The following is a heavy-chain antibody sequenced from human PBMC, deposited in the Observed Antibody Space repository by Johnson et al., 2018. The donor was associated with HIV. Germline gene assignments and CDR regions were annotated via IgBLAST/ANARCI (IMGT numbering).Heavy chain of an antibody. D-gene: IGHD1-1*01. J-gene: IGHJ3*02. CDR3: TTDLNWNAGAFDT. CDR2: ISYDGSIK. CDR1: RFTFSSYG. Sequence: QVQLVESGGGVVQPGRSLRLSCAASRFTFSSYGMHWVRQAPGKGLEWVAVISYDGSIKYYADSVKGRFTISRDNSKNTLYLQMNSLKTEDTAVYSCTTDLNWNAGAFDTWGQGTMVTVSS. V-gene: IGHV3-33*08.